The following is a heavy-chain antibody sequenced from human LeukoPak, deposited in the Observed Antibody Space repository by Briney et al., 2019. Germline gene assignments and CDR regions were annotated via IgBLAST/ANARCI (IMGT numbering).Heavy chain of an antibody. J-gene: IGHJ4*02. Sequence: GGSLRLSCAASGFTFSSYGMHWVRQAPGKGLEWVAVIRYDGSNKYYADSVKGRFTISRDNSKNTLYLQMNSLRAEDTAVYYCARNPGDQYYFDYWGQGTLVTVSS. V-gene: IGHV3-33*01. CDR3: ARNPGDQYYFDY. CDR1: GFTFSSYG. D-gene: IGHD4-17*01. CDR2: IRYDGSNK.